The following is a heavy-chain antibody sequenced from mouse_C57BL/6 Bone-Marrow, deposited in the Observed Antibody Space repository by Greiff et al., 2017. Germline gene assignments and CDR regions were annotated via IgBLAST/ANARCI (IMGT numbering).Heavy chain of an antibody. Sequence: QVQLKESGAELVKPGASVKLSCKASGYTFTEYTIHWVKQRSGQGLEWIGWFYPGSGSIKYNEKFKDKATLTADKSSSTVYMELSSLTSEASAVYFCAKHEHYFGYFDVWGTGTTVTVSS. CDR1: GYTFTEYT. J-gene: IGHJ1*03. V-gene: IGHV1-62-2*01. D-gene: IGHD1-1*01. CDR3: AKHEHYFGYFDV. CDR2: FYPGSGSI.